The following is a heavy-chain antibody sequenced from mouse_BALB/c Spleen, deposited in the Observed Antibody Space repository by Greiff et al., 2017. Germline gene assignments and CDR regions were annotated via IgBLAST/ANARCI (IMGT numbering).Heavy chain of an antibody. CDR1: GFSLTGYG. CDR3: ARDLGLPYRYDRGFDY. D-gene: IGHD2-14*01. J-gene: IGHJ2*01. V-gene: IGHV2-6-7*01. CDR2: IWGDGST. Sequence: QVQLKESGPGLVAPSQSLSITCTVSGFSLTGYGVNWVRQPPGKGLEWLGMIWGDGSTDYNSALKSRLSISKDNSKSQVFLKMNSLQTDDTARYYCARDLGLPYRYDRGFDYWGQGTTLTVSS.